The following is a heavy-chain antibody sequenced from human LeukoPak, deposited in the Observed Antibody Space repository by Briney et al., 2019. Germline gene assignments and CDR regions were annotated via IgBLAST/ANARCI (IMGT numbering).Heavy chain of an antibody. Sequence: RQTXGQGLECMGCINPKTCDTDSAQNFQGRVTMTRDTSITTVYMELSSLTSDDTAVYYCARGYYGMDVWGQGTTVTVSS. CDR3: ARGYYGMDV. V-gene: IGHV1-2*02. J-gene: IGHJ6*02. CDR2: INPKTCDT.